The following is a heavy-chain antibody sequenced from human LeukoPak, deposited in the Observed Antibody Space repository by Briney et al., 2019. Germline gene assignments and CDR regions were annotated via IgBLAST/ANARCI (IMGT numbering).Heavy chain of an antibody. D-gene: IGHD6-13*01. CDR2: ISGSGGST. Sequence: GGSLRLSCAASGFTFSSYAMSWVRQAPGKGLEWVSIISGSGGSTYYADSVKGRFTISRDNSKNTLYLQMNSLRAEDTAVYYCAKMREQLVYFDYWGQGTLVTVSS. CDR1: GFTFSSYA. CDR3: AKMREQLVYFDY. V-gene: IGHV3-23*01. J-gene: IGHJ4*02.